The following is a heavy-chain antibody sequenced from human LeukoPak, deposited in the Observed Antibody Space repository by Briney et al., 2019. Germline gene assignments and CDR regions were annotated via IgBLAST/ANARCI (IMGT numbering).Heavy chain of an antibody. CDR1: GFTVSSNY. D-gene: IGHD3-22*01. Sequence: GGSLRLSCAASGFTVSSNYMSWVRQAPGKGLEWVSVIYSGVSTYYADSVKGRFTISRDNAKNSLYLQMNSLRAEGTAVYYCARDPYNYDRSGYKLDSYFDYWGQGTLVTVSS. J-gene: IGHJ4*02. V-gene: IGHV3-53*01. CDR3: ARDPYNYDRSGYKLDSYFDY. CDR2: IYSGVST.